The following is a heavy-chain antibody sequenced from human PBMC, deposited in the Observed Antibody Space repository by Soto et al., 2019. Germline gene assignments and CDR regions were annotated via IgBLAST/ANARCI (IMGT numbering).Heavy chain of an antibody. CDR1: GFTFSSYA. CDR2: ITASGGST. V-gene: IGHV3-23*01. J-gene: IGHJ4*02. Sequence: PGGSLRLSCAASGFTFSSYAMSWVRQAPGKGLEWVSGITASGGSTSYADSVKGRFTISRDNSKNTLYLQMNSLRAEATAVYYCAHTQGIVLVPAAIWYWGQGTLVTVSS. D-gene: IGHD2-2*02. CDR3: AHTQGIVLVPAAIWY.